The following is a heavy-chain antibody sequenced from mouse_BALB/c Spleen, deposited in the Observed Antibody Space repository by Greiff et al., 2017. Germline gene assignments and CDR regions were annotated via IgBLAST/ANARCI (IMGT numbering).Heavy chain of an antibody. CDR3: ARHGLITTVVESY. Sequence: EVQGVESGGGLVKPGGSLKLSCAASGFAFSSYDMSWVRQTPEKRLEWVAYISSGGGSTYYPDTVKGRFTISRDNAKNTLYLQMSSLKSEDTAMYYCARHGLITTVVESYRGQGTLVTVSA. J-gene: IGHJ3*01. CDR2: ISSGGGST. V-gene: IGHV5-12-1*01. CDR1: GFAFSSYD. D-gene: IGHD1-1*01.